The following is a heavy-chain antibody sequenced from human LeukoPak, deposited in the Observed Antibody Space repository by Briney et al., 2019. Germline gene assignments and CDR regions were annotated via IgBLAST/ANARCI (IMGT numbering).Heavy chain of an antibody. CDR3: ANARFLEWLLSRSTETSLDY. CDR1: GFTFSSYG. D-gene: IGHD3-3*01. Sequence: PGGSLRLSCAASGFTFSSYGMHWVRQAPGKGLEWVAFIRYDGSNKYYADSVKGRFTISRDNSKNTLYLQMNSLRAEDTAVYYCANARFLEWLLSRSTETSLDYWGQGTLVTVSS. J-gene: IGHJ4*02. V-gene: IGHV3-30*02. CDR2: IRYDGSNK.